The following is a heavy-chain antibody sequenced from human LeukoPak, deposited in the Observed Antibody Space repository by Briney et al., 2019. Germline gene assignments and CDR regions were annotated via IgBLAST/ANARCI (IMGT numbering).Heavy chain of an antibody. V-gene: IGHV3-30*18. Sequence: GGSLRLSCAASGFIFSSYGIHWVRQAPGKGLEWVGVISNDGTDKYYADSVKGRFTISRDNSKNTLFLQMNSLRAEDTPVYYCVKELKRGGTSWYSVFDIWGQGTMVTVSS. D-gene: IGHD6-13*01. CDR1: GFIFSSYG. CDR3: VKELKRGGTSWYSVFDI. CDR2: ISNDGTDK. J-gene: IGHJ3*02.